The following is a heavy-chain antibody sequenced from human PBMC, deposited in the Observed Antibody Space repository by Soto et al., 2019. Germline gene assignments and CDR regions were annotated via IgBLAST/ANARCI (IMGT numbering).Heavy chain of an antibody. D-gene: IGHD3-10*01. CDR3: ARDRGDHGLDV. CDR2: IIPLFHAT. J-gene: IGHJ6*02. CDR1: GGNFSNNA. V-gene: IGHV1-69*01. Sequence: QVQLVQSGAQVKKPGSSVRVSCRASGGNFSNNAISWVRQAPGHGVEWMGGIIPLFHATDYAQRLQGRVTFTADESTSTVFMELSSLRFEDTAVYYCARDRGDHGLDVWGQGTTVTVSS.